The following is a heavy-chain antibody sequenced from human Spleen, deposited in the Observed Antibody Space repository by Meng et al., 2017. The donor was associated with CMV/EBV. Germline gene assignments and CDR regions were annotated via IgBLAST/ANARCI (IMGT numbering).Heavy chain of an antibody. V-gene: IGHV1-8*01. CDR3: ARGGTIFGVVNANWFDP. J-gene: IGHJ5*02. D-gene: IGHD3-3*01. CDR1: TFTNYE. CDR2: MNPRSGNT. Sequence: TFTNYEINWVRQATGQGLEWMGWMNPRSGNTDYVLKFQGRVTFTMNTSISTAYMELSSLRSEDTAIYYCARGGTIFGVVNANWFDPWGQGTLVTVSS.